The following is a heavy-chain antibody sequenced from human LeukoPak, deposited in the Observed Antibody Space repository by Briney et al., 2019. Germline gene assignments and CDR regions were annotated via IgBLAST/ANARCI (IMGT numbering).Heavy chain of an antibody. Sequence: SETLSLTCTVSGGSISSYYWSWIRQPPGKGLEWMGYIYYSWSTNYNPSLKSRVTISVDTSKNQFSLKLSSVTAADPAVYYRAPDSTGLDRFVAVKAYDYYGMDVLGQGTTVTVSS. CDR3: APDSTGLDRFVAVKAYDYYGMDV. CDR2: IYYSWST. CDR1: GGSISSYY. D-gene: IGHD3-3*01. J-gene: IGHJ6*02. V-gene: IGHV4-59*01.